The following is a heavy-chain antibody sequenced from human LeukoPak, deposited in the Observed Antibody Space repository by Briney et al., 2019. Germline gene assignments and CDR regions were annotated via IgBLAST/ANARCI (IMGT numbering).Heavy chain of an antibody. CDR1: GFTVSSNY. J-gene: IGHJ3*02. Sequence: AGGSLRLSCAASGFTVSSNYMSWVRQAPGKGLEWVSVIYSGGSTYYADSVKGRFTISRDNSKNTLYLQMNSLRAEDTAVYYCASLYGRGAFDIWGQGTMVTVSS. V-gene: IGHV3-66*01. CDR2: IYSGGST. D-gene: IGHD2-8*01. CDR3: ASLYGRGAFDI.